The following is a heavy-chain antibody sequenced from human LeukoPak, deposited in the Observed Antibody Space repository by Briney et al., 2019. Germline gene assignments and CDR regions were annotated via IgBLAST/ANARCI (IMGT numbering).Heavy chain of an antibody. CDR2: VSGGGGST. D-gene: IGHD3/OR15-3a*01. V-gene: IGHV3-23*01. Sequence: GGSLRLSCAASGITFSSYAMNWVRQAPGKELEWVSVVSGGGGSTYYADSVKGRFSISRDNSKNTLYLQMNSLRAEDTALYYCAKGSGDNYAFEFDYWGQGTLVTVSS. CDR1: GITFSSYA. J-gene: IGHJ4*02. CDR3: AKGSGDNYAFEFDY.